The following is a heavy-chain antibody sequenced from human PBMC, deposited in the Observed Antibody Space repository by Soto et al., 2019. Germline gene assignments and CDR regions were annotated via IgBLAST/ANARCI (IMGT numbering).Heavy chain of an antibody. CDR3: ASPRWNYIY. V-gene: IGHV4-34*01. CDR2: MNDSGST. D-gene: IGHD1-7*01. CDR1: GGSFSGYY. J-gene: IGHJ4*02. Sequence: QVQLQQSGAGLLKPSETLSLTCAVSGGSFSGYYWCWIRQPPGKGREWIGEMNDSGSTKYNASLESRVAISVDTSKGHFSLTLTSVTAADTAVYYCASPRWNYIYWGQGTLVAVSS.